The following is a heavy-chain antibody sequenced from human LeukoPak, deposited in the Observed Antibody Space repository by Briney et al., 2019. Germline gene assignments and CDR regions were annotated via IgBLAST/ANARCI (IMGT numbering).Heavy chain of an antibody. V-gene: IGHV3-66*01. CDR2: IYSDGRT. CDR1: GCIVSNNY. D-gene: IGHD5-18*01. CDR3: SRVGYTYKTRAL. J-gene: IGHJ4*02. Sequence: GGSLRLSCAASGCIVSNNYMFWVRQAPGKGLEWVSAIYSDGRTFYADSVRGRFTISSDISKSTLYFQMSSLRAEDTAVYFCSRVGYTYKTRALWGQGTLVTVSS.